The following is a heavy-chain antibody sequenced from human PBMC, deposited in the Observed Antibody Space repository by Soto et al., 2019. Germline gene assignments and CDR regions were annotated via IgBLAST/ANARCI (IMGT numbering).Heavy chain of an antibody. CDR2: IYHSGST. CDR3: ASASYGDPFDY. V-gene: IGHV4-30-2*01. Sequence: SETLSLTCAVSGGSISGVGYSWSWIRQPPGKGLEWIGYIYHSGSTYYNPSLKSRVTISVDRSKNQFSLKLSSVTAADTAVYYCASASYGDPFDYWGQGTLVTVSS. J-gene: IGHJ4*02. CDR1: GGSISGVGYS. D-gene: IGHD4-17*01.